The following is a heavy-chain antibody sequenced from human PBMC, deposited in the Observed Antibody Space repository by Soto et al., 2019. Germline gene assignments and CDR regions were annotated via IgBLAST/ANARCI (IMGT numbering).Heavy chain of an antibody. V-gene: IGHV3-11*06. CDR3: SRGPRHLDY. J-gene: IGHJ4*02. CDR2: ISGSSSDT. Sequence: LRLSCAASVFTFSDHYMSWIRQAPGKGLESISYISGSSSDTNYADSVKGRFTISRDNAKNSLYLQMNSLRAEDTAVYYCSRGPRHLDYGGQGTLVTVS. CDR1: VFTFSDHY.